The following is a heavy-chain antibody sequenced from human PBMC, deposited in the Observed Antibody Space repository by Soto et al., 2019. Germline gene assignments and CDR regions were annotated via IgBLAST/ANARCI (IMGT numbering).Heavy chain of an antibody. Sequence: GASVKVSCKASGGTFSTTAITLVRQAPGQGLEWXGGIXXXFXIXXXAXXXQGRLAITADKSTNTAYMELISLRSEDTAVYYCARDSHSAGGWFDPWGLGTLVTVSS. CDR2: IXXXFXIX. J-gene: IGHJ5*02. V-gene: IGHV1-69*10. D-gene: IGHD2-15*01. CDR1: GGTFSTTA. CDR3: ARDSHSAGGWFDP.